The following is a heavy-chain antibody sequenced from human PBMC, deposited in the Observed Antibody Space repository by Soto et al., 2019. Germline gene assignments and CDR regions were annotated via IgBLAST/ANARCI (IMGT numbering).Heavy chain of an antibody. CDR3: ARTMVRGVMTRQHYYYTDV. D-gene: IGHD3-10*01. CDR2: ISSSGSTI. Sequence: QVQLVESGGGLVKPGGSLRLSCAASGFTFSDYYMSWIRQAPGQGLEWVSYISSSGSTIYYADSVKGRFTISRDNAKNALYLQRNSLRAEDTAVYYCARTMVRGVMTRQHYYYTDVWGKGTTVTVSS. CDR1: GFTFSDYY. V-gene: IGHV3-11*01. J-gene: IGHJ6*03.